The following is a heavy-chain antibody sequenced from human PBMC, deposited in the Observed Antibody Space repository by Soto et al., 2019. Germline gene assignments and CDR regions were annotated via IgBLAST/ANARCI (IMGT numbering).Heavy chain of an antibody. V-gene: IGHV1-58*01. J-gene: IGHJ3*02. D-gene: IGHD3-22*01. CDR3: AADRRYYYDSSGPRDAFDI. CDR1: GFTFTSSA. Sequence: SVKVSCKASGFTFTSSAVQWVRQARGQRLEWIGWIVVGSGSTNYAQKFQERVTITRDMSTSTAYMELSSLRSEDTAVYYCAADRRYYYDSSGPRDAFDIWGQGTMVTVSS. CDR2: IVVGSGST.